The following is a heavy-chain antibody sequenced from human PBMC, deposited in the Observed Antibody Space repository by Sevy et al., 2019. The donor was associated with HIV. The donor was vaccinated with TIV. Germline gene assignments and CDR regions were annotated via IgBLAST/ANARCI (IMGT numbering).Heavy chain of an antibody. D-gene: IGHD3-9*01. CDR2: IIPIFGTA. Sequence: ASVKVSCKASGGTFRSYAISWVRQAPGQGLEWMGGIIPIFGTANYAQKVQGRVTITADKSTSTAYMELSSLRSEDTAMFDCAGGGVYDSVTGLSYYYMDVWGKGTTVTVSS. V-gene: IGHV1-69*06. CDR1: GGTFRSYA. CDR3: AGGGVYDSVTGLSYYYMDV. J-gene: IGHJ6*03.